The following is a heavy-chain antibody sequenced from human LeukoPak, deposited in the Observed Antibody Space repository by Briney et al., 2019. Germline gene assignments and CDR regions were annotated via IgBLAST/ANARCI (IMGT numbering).Heavy chain of an antibody. V-gene: IGHV3-21*01. J-gene: IGHJ4*02. Sequence: KPGGSLRLSCAASGFTFSSYSMNWVRQAPGKGLEWVSSISSSSSYIYYADSVKGRFTISRDNAKNSLYLQMNSLRAEDTAVYYCVRDRWGDYAFDYWGQGTLVTVSS. CDR2: ISSSSSYI. CDR3: VRDRWGDYAFDY. CDR1: GFTFSSYS. D-gene: IGHD4-17*01.